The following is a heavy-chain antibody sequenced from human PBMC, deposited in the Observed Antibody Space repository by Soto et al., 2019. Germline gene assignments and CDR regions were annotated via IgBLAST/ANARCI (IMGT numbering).Heavy chain of an antibody. CDR3: ARLLTIFGVVNQSWFDP. CDR1: GGSINSGDYY. V-gene: IGHV4-31*03. CDR2: SHYSGST. D-gene: IGHD3-3*01. J-gene: IGHJ5*02. Sequence: LSLTCTVSGGSINSGDYYWTWVRQHPGKGLEWIGYSHYSGSTYYNPSLKSRVTMSLDTSRNQFSLYLSSATAADTAVYYCARLLTIFGVVNQSWFDPWGQGTLVTVSS.